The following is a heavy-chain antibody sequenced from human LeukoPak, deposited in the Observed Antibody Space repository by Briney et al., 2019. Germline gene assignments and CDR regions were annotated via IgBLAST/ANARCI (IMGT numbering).Heavy chain of an antibody. D-gene: IGHD1-26*01. Sequence: SETLSLTCTVSGGSISSYYWSWIRQPAGKGLEWIGRIYGSGGTNYNSSLKSRVTISVDTSKNQFSLKLSSVTAADTAVYYCARGETSNPFDPWGQGTLVTVSS. J-gene: IGHJ5*02. V-gene: IGHV4-4*07. CDR2: IYGSGGT. CDR3: ARGETSNPFDP. CDR1: GGSISSYY.